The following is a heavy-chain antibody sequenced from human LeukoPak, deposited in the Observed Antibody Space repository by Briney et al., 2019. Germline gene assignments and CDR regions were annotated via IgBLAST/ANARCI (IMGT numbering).Heavy chain of an antibody. CDR2: INHNGNVN. CDR1: GFTFSNYA. V-gene: IGHV3-7*03. CDR3: ARGGGLDV. D-gene: IGHD3-16*01. J-gene: IGHJ6*02. Sequence: GGSLRLSCAASGFTFSNYAMSWARQAPGKGLEWVASINHNGNVNYYVDSVKGRFTISRDNAKNSLYLQMSNLRAGDTAVYFCARGGGLDVWGQGATVTVSS.